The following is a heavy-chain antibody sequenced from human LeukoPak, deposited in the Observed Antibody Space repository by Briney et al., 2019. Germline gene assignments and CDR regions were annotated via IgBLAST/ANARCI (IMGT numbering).Heavy chain of an antibody. CDR1: GGSISSGGYY. CDR2: IYTSGST. D-gene: IGHD3-22*01. Sequence: SETLSLTCTVSGGSISSGGYYWSWIRQHPGKGLEWIGRIYTSGSTNYNPSLKSRVTMSVDTSRNQFSLSLTSVTAADTAVYYCARDRHYDDSGYYLPLDYWGQGTLVTVSS. J-gene: IGHJ4*02. V-gene: IGHV4-61*02. CDR3: ARDRHYDDSGYYLPLDY.